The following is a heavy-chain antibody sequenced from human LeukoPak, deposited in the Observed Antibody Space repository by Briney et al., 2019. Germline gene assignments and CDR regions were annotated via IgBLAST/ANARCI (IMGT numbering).Heavy chain of an antibody. Sequence: ASVTVSCKASGYIFTSFGISWVRQAPGQGLEWMGWISAYNGKSKYAQELQGRVTMTTDTSTSTGYMELRSLRSDDTAVYYCARDLGETGSIFWDYWGQGTLVTVSS. CDR1: GYIFTSFG. CDR2: ISAYNGKS. CDR3: ARDLGETGSIFWDY. J-gene: IGHJ4*02. D-gene: IGHD3-9*01. V-gene: IGHV1-18*01.